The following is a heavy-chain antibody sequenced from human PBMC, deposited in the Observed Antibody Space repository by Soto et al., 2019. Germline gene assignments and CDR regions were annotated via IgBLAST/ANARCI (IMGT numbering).Heavy chain of an antibody. V-gene: IGHV1-8*01. Sequence: ASVKVSCKASGYTFTSYDINWVRQATGQGLEWMGWMNPNSGNTGYAQKFQGRVTMTRNTSISTAYMELSSLRSEDTAVYYCARGGSDYDFWSGQPPYYFDYWGQGTLVTVSS. D-gene: IGHD3-3*01. J-gene: IGHJ4*02. CDR1: GYTFTSYD. CDR2: MNPNSGNT. CDR3: ARGGSDYDFWSGQPPYYFDY.